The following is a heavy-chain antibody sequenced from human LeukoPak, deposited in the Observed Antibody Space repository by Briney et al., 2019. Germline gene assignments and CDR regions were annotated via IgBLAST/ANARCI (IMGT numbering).Heavy chain of an antibody. CDR2: LSYDGSHE. J-gene: IGHJ4*02. V-gene: IGHV3-30*03. D-gene: IGHD6-13*01. CDR3: AREDWEQQLANFVDY. Sequence: PGGSLRLSCAASGFTFSIYGMHWVRQAPGKGLEWVAVLSYDGSHEYYADSVKGRFTISRDNSKNTLYLQMNSLRDEDTALYYCAREDWEQQLANFVDYWGQGTLVTVSS. CDR1: GFTFSIYG.